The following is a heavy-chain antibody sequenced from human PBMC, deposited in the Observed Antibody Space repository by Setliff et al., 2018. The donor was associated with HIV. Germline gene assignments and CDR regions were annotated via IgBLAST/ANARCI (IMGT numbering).Heavy chain of an antibody. V-gene: IGHV4-59*01. CDR3: ARANYYYYYGMDV. CDR1: GGSTSSYY. J-gene: IGHJ6*02. CDR2: IYYSGST. Sequence: SETLSLTCTVSGGSTSSYYWSWIRQPPGKGLEWIGYIYYSGSTNYNPSLKSRITISVDTSKNQFSLKLSSVTAADTAVYYCARANYYYYYGMDVWGQGTTVTVSS.